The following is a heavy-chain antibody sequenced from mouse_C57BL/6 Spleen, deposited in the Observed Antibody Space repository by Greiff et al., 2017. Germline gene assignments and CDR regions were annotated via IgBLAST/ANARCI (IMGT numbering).Heavy chain of an antibody. Sequence: QVQLQQPGAELVKPGASVKMSCKSSGYTFTNYWITWVKQRPGQGLEWIGDIYPGSGSTNYNEKFKSKATLTVDTSSSTAYMQLSSLTSEDSAVYYCARRNYYGHYYAMDDWGQGTSVTVSS. V-gene: IGHV1-55*01. CDR1: GYTFTNYW. CDR2: IYPGSGST. J-gene: IGHJ4*01. CDR3: ARRNYYGHYYAMDD. D-gene: IGHD2-1*01.